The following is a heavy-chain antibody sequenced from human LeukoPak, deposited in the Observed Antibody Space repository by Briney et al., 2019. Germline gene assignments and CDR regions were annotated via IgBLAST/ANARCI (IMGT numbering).Heavy chain of an antibody. CDR2: IYPGDSDT. CDR1: GYSFTSYW. J-gene: IGHJ4*01. Sequence: GESLKISCRASGYSFTSYWIGWVRQMPGKGPEWMGVIYPGDSDTRYSPSFEGQVTISADKSINTAYLQWSSLKASDTAMYYCATRYDSGSYYDHWGQGSLVTVSS. V-gene: IGHV5-51*01. CDR3: ATRYDSGSYYDH. D-gene: IGHD3-10*01.